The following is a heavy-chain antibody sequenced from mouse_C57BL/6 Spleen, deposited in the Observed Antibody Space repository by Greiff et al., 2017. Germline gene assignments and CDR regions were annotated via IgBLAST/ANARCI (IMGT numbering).Heavy chain of an antibody. V-gene: IGHV1-50*01. CDR1: GYTFTSYW. CDR3: ARSHYDGLMDY. D-gene: IGHD2-3*01. Sequence: QVQLQQPGAELVKPGASVKLSCKASGYTFTSYWMQWVKQRPGQGLEWIGEIDPSDSYTNYNQKFKGKATLTVDPSSSTAYMQLSSLTSEDSAVYYCARSHYDGLMDYWGQGTSVTVSS. CDR2: IDPSDSYT. J-gene: IGHJ4*01.